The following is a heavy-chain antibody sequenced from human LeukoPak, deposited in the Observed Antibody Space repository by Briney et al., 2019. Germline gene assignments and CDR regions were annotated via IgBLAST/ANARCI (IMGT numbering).Heavy chain of an antibody. J-gene: IGHJ1*01. Sequence: GGSLRLSCAASGFNFSTYWMHWVRQAPGKGLVWVSRIKSDGSTNYTDSVKGRFTISRDNAKNTVSLQMNSLRPEATGVYYCARAPSEIGGYYPEYFRHWGQGTLVTVSS. CDR1: GFNFSTYW. CDR3: ARAPSEIGGYYPEYFRH. D-gene: IGHD3-22*01. V-gene: IGHV3-74*01. CDR2: IKSDGST.